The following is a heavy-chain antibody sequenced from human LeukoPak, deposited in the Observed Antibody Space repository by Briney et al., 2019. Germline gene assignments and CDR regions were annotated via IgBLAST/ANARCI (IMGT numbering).Heavy chain of an antibody. CDR1: GYTFIKHW. J-gene: IGHJ4*02. CDR3: ARVQLLWFGDFDY. V-gene: IGHV1-2*02. CDR2: INPNSGGT. Sequence: GASVKVSCKASGYTFIKHWMHWVRQAPGQGLEWVGWINPNSGGTNYAQKFQGRVTMTRDTSISTAYMELSRLRSDDTAVYYCARVQLLWFGDFDYWGQGTLVTVSS. D-gene: IGHD3-10*01.